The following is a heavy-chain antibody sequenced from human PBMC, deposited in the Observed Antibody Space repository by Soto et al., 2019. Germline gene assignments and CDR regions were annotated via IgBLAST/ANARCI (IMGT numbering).Heavy chain of an antibody. CDR3: ARWNLAGPTIDAFDL. D-gene: IGHD5-12*01. J-gene: IGHJ3*01. CDR1: GFTFSRNG. V-gene: IGHV3-33*01. Sequence: QEQLVESGGGVVQPGRSLRLSCAASGFTFSRNGMHWIRQAPGKGLEWVAIIRYHGNKENYADSVRGRFTISRDNSKNTVYLPMDSLRVEDTAVYSCARWNLAGPTIDAFDLWGQVTLVTVSS. CDR2: IRYHGNKE.